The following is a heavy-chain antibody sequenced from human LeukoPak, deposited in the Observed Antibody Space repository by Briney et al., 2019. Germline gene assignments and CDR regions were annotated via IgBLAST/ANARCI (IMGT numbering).Heavy chain of an antibody. V-gene: IGHV3-30*03. Sequence: GRSLRLSCAASGLTLSSYGMHWVRQAPGKGLEWVAVISYDGSNKYYADSVKGRFTISRDNSKNTLYLQMNSLRAEDTAVYYCAAGPYGDSRVDYWGQGTLVTVSS. CDR3: AAGPYGDSRVDY. J-gene: IGHJ4*02. D-gene: IGHD4-17*01. CDR1: GLTLSSYG. CDR2: ISYDGSNK.